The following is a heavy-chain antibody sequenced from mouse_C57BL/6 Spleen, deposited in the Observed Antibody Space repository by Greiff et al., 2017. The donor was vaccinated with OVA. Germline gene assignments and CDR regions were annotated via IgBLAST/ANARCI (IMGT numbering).Heavy chain of an antibody. CDR1: GYTFTSYW. V-gene: IGHV1-64*01. D-gene: IGHD4-1*01. Sequence: QVQLKQPGAELVKPGASVKLSCKASGYTFTSYWMHWVKQRPGQGLEWIGMIHPNSGSTNYNEQFTSKATLTVDKSSSPAYMPLSSLTSEDSAVYSCARQGGNWGDAMDYWGQGTSVTVSS. J-gene: IGHJ4*01. CDR2: IHPNSGST. CDR3: ARQGGNWGDAMDY.